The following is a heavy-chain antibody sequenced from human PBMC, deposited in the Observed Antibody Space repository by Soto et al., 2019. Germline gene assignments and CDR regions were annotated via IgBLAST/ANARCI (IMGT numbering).Heavy chain of an antibody. CDR1: GYTFTSYD. V-gene: IGHV1-8*01. J-gene: IGHJ4*02. D-gene: IGHD2-15*01. Sequence: ASVKVSCKASGYTFTSYDINWVRQATGQGLEWMGWMNPNSGNTGYAQKFQGRVTMTRNTSISTAYMELSSLRSEDTAVYYCARSCSGGRCYGSFLDYWGQGTLVTVSS. CDR3: ARSCSGGRCYGSFLDY. CDR2: MNPNSGNT.